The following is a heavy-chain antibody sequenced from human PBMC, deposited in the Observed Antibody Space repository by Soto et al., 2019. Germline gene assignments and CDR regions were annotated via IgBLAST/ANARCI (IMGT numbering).Heavy chain of an antibody. J-gene: IGHJ6*02. CDR1: GFTFSSYS. V-gene: IGHV3-48*02. Sequence: TGGSLRLSCAASGFTFSSYSMNWVRQAPGKGLEWVSYISSSSSTIYYADSVKGRFTISRDNAKNSLYLQMNSLRDEDTAVYYCARDWAWGGNYYYYGMDVWGQGTTVTVSS. D-gene: IGHD2-21*01. CDR3: ARDWAWGGNYYYYGMDV. CDR2: ISSSSSTI.